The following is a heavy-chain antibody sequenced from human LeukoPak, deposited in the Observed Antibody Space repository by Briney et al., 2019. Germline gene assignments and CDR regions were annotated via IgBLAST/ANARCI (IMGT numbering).Heavy chain of an antibody. J-gene: IGHJ4*02. CDR2: ISDSGGST. Sequence: GGSLRLSCAASGFTFSQYCMSWVRQAPGKGLEWVAGISDSGGSTNYADSVKGRFTISRDNPKNTLYLQMNGLRAEDTAVYFCARRGVVIRVILVGFHKEAFYFDSWGQGALVTVSS. V-gene: IGHV3-23*01. D-gene: IGHD3-22*01. CDR1: GFTFSQYC. CDR3: ARRGVVIRVILVGFHKEAFYFDS.